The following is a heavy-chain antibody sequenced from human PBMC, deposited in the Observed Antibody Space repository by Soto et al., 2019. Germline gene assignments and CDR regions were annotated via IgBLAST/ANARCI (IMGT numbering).Heavy chain of an antibody. CDR1: GGSISSGGYY. V-gene: IGHV4-31*03. CDR2: IYYSGST. D-gene: IGHD3-3*01. CDR3: ARGSDYDFWSGYYGDAFDI. Sequence: SETLSLTCTVSGGSISSGGYYWSWIRQHPGKGLEWIGYIYYSGSTYYNPSLKSRVTISVDTSKNQFSLKLSSVTAADTAVYYCARGSDYDFWSGYYGDAFDIWGQGTMVTVSS. J-gene: IGHJ3*02.